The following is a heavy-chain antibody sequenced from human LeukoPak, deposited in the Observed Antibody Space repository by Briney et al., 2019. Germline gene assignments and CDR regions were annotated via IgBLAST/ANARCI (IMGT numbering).Heavy chain of an antibody. V-gene: IGHV3-7*01. Sequence: PGGSLILSCAASGFTFSSYWMSWVGQAPGKGLEWVANIKQDGSEKYYVDSVKGRFTISRDNAKNSLYLQMNSLRAEDTAVYYCARVYDSSGYPYYFDYWGQGTLVTVSS. CDR3: ARVYDSSGYPYYFDY. J-gene: IGHJ4*02. CDR1: GFTFSSYW. CDR2: IKQDGSEK. D-gene: IGHD3-22*01.